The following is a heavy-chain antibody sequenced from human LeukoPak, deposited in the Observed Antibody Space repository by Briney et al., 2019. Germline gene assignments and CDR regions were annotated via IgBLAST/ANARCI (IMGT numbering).Heavy chain of an antibody. D-gene: IGHD3-16*01. CDR3: VLYTHDSLDI. V-gene: IGHV3-11*03. CDR1: GFTFSDYY. CDR2: IGSSRDYT. J-gene: IGHJ3*02. Sequence: GGSLRLSCAASGFTFSDYYMSWIRQAPGKGLEWVSYIGSSRDYTNCVDSVKGRFTISRDNAKNSLYLQMNSLRAEDTAVYYCVLYTHDSLDIWGQGTMVTVSS.